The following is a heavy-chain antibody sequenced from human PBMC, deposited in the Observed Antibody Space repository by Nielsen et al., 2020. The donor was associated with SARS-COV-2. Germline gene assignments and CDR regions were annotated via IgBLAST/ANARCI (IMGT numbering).Heavy chain of an antibody. Sequence: GGSLRLSCAASGFTFSSYAMSWVRQAPGKGLEWVSAISGSGGSTYYADSVKGRFTISRDNAKNSLYLQMNSLRAEDTAVYYCARVITGTTWAFDIWGQGTMVTVSS. J-gene: IGHJ3*02. V-gene: IGHV3-23*01. D-gene: IGHD1-7*01. CDR3: ARVITGTTWAFDI. CDR1: GFTFSSYA. CDR2: ISGSGGST.